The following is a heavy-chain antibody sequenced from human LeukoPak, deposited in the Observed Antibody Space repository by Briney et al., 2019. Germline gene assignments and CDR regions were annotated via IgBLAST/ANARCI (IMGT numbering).Heavy chain of an antibody. V-gene: IGHV7-4-1*02. CDR1: GYTFTSYA. D-gene: IGHD3-3*01. Sequence: ASVKVSCKASGYTFTSYAMNWVRQAPGQGLEWMGWINTNTGNPTYAQGFTGRFVFSLDTSVSTAYLQISSLKAEDTAVYYCARDRGGYDFRSGSKGDWFDPWGQGTLVTVSS. CDR2: INTNTGNP. CDR3: ARDRGGYDFRSGSKGDWFDP. J-gene: IGHJ5*02.